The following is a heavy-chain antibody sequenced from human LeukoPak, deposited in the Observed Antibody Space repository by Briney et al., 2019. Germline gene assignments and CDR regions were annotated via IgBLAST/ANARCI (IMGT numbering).Heavy chain of an antibody. V-gene: IGHV3-30*04. J-gene: IGHJ4*02. D-gene: IGHD6-19*01. CDR3: ARDEGDTSGWSFDY. CDR1: GFTFSSYA. Sequence: GGSLRLSCAASGFTFSSYAMHWVRQAPGKGLEWVAVISYDGSNKYYADSVKGRFTISRDNSKNTLYLQVNSLRAEDTAVYYCARDEGDTSGWSFDYWGQGTLVTVSS. CDR2: ISYDGSNK.